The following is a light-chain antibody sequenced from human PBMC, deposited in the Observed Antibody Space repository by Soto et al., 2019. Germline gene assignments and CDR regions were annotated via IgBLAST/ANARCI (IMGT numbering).Light chain of an antibody. J-gene: IGKJ3*01. CDR1: QSVSNY. V-gene: IGKV3-11*01. Sequence: EIVLTQSPATLSLSPGQRATLSCRASQSVSNYLAWYQQKPGQAPRLLIYDASNRATGIPARFSGSGSGTDFTRTISSLEPEDFAVYYCQQRSDWPTVFTFGPGTKVHIK. CDR2: DAS. CDR3: QQRSDWPTVFT.